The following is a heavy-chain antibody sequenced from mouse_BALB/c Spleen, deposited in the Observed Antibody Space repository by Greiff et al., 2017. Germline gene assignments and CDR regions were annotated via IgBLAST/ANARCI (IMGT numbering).Heavy chain of an antibody. Sequence: EVQLQQSGPELVKPGASVKISCKATGYTFTDYNMHWVKQSHGKSLEWIGNIYPYNGGTGYNQKFKSKATLTVDNSSSTAYMELRSLTSEDSAVYYCARDWEAYWGQGTLVTVSA. V-gene: IGHV1S29*02. CDR3: ARDWEAY. CDR2: IYPYNGGT. CDR1: GYTFTDYN. D-gene: IGHD4-1*01. J-gene: IGHJ3*01.